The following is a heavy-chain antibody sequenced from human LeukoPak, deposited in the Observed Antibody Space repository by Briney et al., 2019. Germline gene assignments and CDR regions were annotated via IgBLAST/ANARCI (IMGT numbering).Heavy chain of an antibody. CDR1: GFTVSSNS. CDR2: ISGSGGST. CDR3: AKDRAISSGWYYY. V-gene: IGHV3-23*01. J-gene: IGHJ4*02. Sequence: GGSLRLSCTVPGFTVSSNSWSSVRQAPGKGLEWVSAISGSGGSTYYADSVKGRFTISRDNSKNTLYLQMNSLRAEDTAVYYCAKDRAISSGWYYYWGQGTLVTVSS. D-gene: IGHD6-19*01.